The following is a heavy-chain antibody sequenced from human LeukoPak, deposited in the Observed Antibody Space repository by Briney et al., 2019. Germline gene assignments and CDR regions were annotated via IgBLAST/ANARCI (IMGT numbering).Heavy chain of an antibody. CDR3: ARDGWFGDYNWFDP. V-gene: IGHV3-23*01. Sequence: PGGSLRLSCAASGFTFSSYAMSWVRQAPGKGLEWVSAISGSDGSTYYADSVKGRFTISRDNAKNSLYLQMNSLRAEDTAMYYCARDGWFGDYNWFDPWGQGTLLTVSS. CDR2: ISGSDGST. J-gene: IGHJ5*02. CDR1: GFTFSSYA. D-gene: IGHD3-10*01.